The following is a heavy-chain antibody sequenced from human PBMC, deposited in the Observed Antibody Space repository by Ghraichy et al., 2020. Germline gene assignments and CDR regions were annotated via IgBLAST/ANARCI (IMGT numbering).Heavy chain of an antibody. Sequence: GGSLRLSCAASGFTFSSYAMHWVRQAPGKGLEWVAVISYDGSNKYYADSVKGRFTISRDNSKNTLYLQMNSLRAEDTAVYYCARDHGYYDILTGYYIPGLHAFDIWGQGTMVTVSS. J-gene: IGHJ3*02. CDR3: ARDHGYYDILTGYYIPGLHAFDI. V-gene: IGHV3-30*04. CDR2: ISYDGSNK. CDR1: GFTFSSYA. D-gene: IGHD3-9*01.